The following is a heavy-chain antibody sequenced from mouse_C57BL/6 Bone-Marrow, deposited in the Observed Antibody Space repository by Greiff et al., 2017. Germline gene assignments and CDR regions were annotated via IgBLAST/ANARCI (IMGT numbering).Heavy chain of an antibody. J-gene: IGHJ4*01. Sequence: EVMLVESGGGLVQSGRSLRLSCATSGFTFSDFYMEWVRQAPGKGLEWIAASRNKANDYTTEYSASVKGRFIVSRDTSQSILYLQMNALRAEDTAMYYCAREYYYGSSQGYAMDYWGQGTSVTVSS. CDR3: AREYYYGSSQGYAMDY. CDR1: GFTFSDFY. D-gene: IGHD1-1*01. V-gene: IGHV7-1*01. CDR2: SRNKANDYTT.